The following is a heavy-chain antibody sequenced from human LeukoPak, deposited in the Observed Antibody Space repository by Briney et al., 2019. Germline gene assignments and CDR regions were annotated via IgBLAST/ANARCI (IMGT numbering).Heavy chain of an antibody. J-gene: IGHJ4*02. Sequence: GASVKVSCKASGYMFNSFGINWVRQAPGQGLEWMGWISPYTGSTNFAQKLQDRVTMTTDTSTRTAYMEVRSLTSDDTAVYYCARDATTVTTISDLRSPAEYWGQGTLVTVSS. CDR2: ISPYTGST. V-gene: IGHV1-18*01. CDR3: ARDATTVTTISDLRSPAEY. D-gene: IGHD4-11*01. CDR1: GYMFNSFG.